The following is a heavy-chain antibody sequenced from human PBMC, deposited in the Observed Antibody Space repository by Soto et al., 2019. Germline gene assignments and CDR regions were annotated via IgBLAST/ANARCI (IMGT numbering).Heavy chain of an antibody. Sequence: LGESLKISCKGSGFSFSSYWIGWVRQMPGKGLEWMGIIYPSDSDPRYSPSFQGQVTISADKSINTAYLQWSSLKASDTAMYYCARRSGDYVIVDYYGMDVWGQGSTVTDSS. V-gene: IGHV5-51*01. CDR3: ARRSGDYVIVDYYGMDV. CDR1: GFSFSSYW. CDR2: IYPSDSDP. D-gene: IGHD4-17*01. J-gene: IGHJ6*02.